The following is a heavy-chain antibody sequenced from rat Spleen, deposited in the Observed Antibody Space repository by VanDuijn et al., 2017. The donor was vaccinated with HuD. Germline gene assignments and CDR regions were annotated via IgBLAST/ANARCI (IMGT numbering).Heavy chain of an antibody. CDR2: ISYDGSST. Sequence: EVQLVESGGGLVQPGRSLKLSCAASGFTFSDYAMTWVRQSPQKGLEWVASISYDGSSTYYRDSVKSRFTVSRDDEESTLYLQMDSLRSEDTATYFCARLGGLRNWFAYWGQGTLVTVSS. V-gene: IGHV5-7*01. D-gene: IGHD4-3*01. CDR1: GFTFSDYA. CDR3: ARLGGLRNWFAY. J-gene: IGHJ3*01.